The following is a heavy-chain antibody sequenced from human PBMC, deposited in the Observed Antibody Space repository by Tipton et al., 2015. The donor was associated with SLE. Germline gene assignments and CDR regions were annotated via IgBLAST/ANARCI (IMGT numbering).Heavy chain of an antibody. J-gene: IGHJ5*02. V-gene: IGHV3-23*01. CDR2: ISGGGGST. Sequence: SLRLSCAASGFTFKYYVMSWVRQAPGKGLAWVSSISGGGGSTSYADSVMGRGSTSRDNSKNTRYLQMKRLKAVDTAGNYCARNGGTLDPWGQGTLVTVSS. CDR3: ARNGGTLDP. CDR1: GFTFKYYV. D-gene: IGHD2-8*01.